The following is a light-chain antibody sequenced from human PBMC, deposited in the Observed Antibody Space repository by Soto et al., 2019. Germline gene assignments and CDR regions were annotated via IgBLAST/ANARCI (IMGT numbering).Light chain of an antibody. CDR3: QQYYSNHRT. V-gene: IGKV4-1*01. Sequence: DIVMTQSPDSLAVSLGERATINCKSSESVLYSSNNKNYLAWYQQKPGQPPKLLIYWASTRESGVPDRFSGSGSGTDFTLTISSLQAEDVAVYYCQQYYSNHRTFGQGTKVDI. J-gene: IGKJ1*01. CDR2: WAS. CDR1: ESVLYSSNNKNY.